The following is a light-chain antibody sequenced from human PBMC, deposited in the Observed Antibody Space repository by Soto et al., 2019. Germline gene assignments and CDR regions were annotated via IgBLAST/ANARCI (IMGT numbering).Light chain of an antibody. CDR1: QSVHNN. J-gene: IGKJ4*01. CDR3: QQYKIWPLT. CDR2: DTS. V-gene: IGKV3-15*01. Sequence: EVVMTQSPATLSVSPGDRATLSCRASQSVHNNLAWYQQKLGQAPRLLIFDTSTRATDIPVRFTGGGSGTEFTLTISSLQSEDSAVYYCQQYKIWPLTFGGGTKVEIK.